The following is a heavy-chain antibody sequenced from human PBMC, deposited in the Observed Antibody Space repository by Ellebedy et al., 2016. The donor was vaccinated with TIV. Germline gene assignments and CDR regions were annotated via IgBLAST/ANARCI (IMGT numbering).Heavy chain of an antibody. J-gene: IGHJ4*02. CDR3: ARGGSGSYYVGSVGKFDY. CDR2: IYYSGST. Sequence: SETLSLTCTVSGGSISSYYWSWIRQPPGKGLEWIGYIYYSGSTNYNPSLKSQVTISVDTSKNQFSLKLSSVTAADTAVYYCARGGSGSYYVGSVGKFDYWGQGTLVTVSS. V-gene: IGHV4-59*01. D-gene: IGHD1-26*01. CDR1: GGSISSYY.